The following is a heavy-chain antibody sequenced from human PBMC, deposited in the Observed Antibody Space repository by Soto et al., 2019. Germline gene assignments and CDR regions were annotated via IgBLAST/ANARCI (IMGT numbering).Heavy chain of an antibody. Sequence: NTSETLSLTCTVSGDSMNPYSWSWIRQPPGKGLEWIGYVYNSGSTTYNYSFKNRVTMSIDTSENQFSLKVSSVTAADTAVYYCAGDFGSGSYRFDYWGQGALVTVSS. CDR1: GDSMNPYS. V-gene: IGHV4-59*01. J-gene: IGHJ4*02. D-gene: IGHD3-10*01. CDR2: VYNSGST. CDR3: AGDFGSGSYRFDY.